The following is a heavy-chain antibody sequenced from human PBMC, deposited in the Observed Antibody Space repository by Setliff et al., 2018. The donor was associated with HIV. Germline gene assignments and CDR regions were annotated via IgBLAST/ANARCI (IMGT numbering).Heavy chain of an antibody. D-gene: IGHD6-19*01. CDR1: GFTFSNYG. CDR2: RRYDGSEK. V-gene: IGHV3-30*02. J-gene: IGHJ6*03. CDR3: AKAKWLPRNSFYYYMDV. Sequence: GGSLRLSCAASGFTFSNYGIHWVRQAPGKGLEWVAFRRYDGSEKYCVDSVKGRFTISRDNAKNSLYLQMNSLRAEDTGLYYCAKAKWLPRNSFYYYMDVWGKGTTVTVSS.